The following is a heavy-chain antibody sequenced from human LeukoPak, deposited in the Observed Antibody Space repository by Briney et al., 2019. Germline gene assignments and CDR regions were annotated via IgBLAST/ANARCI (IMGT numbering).Heavy chain of an antibody. CDR3: ARASTLYYYDSSGYYYSGYYFDY. CDR1: GGTFSSYA. D-gene: IGHD3-22*01. V-gene: IGHV1-69*04. CDR2: IIPILGIA. J-gene: IGHJ4*02. Sequence: SVKVSCKASGGTFSSYAISWVRQAPGQGLEWMGRIIPILGIANYAQKFQGGVTITADKSTSTAYMELSSLRSEDTAVYYCARASTLYYYDSSGYYYSGYYFDYWGQGTLVTVSS.